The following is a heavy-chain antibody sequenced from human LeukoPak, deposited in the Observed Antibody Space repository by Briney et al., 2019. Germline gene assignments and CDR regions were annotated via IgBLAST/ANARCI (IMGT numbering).Heavy chain of an antibody. J-gene: IGHJ4*02. V-gene: IGHV4-39*01. CDR1: GGSISNSNYY. CDR2: VYFSGST. Sequence: PSETLSLTCTVSGGSISNSNYYWDWIRQSPGKGLEWIGNVYFSGSTYYNPSLKSRVTISVDTSKNQFSLNLSSVTAADTALYYCARRSGPHYGGPADYWGQGTLVTVSS. D-gene: IGHD4-23*01. CDR3: ARRSGPHYGGPADY.